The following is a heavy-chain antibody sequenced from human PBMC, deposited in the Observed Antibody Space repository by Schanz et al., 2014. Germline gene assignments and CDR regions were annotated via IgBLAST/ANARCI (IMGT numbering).Heavy chain of an antibody. CDR2: ISDSGDTA. V-gene: IGHV3-23*04. J-gene: IGHJ4*02. Sequence: EVHLVESGGGLVQPGGSLRLSCAASGITFSSHSFNWVRQAPGKGLEWVSLISDSGDTAYYADSVKGRFTISRDNFKGALYLQMSSLRAEDTALYYCARDRRNADLDYWGQGTLVTVSS. CDR1: GITFSSHS. CDR3: ARDRRNADLDY. D-gene: IGHD1-1*01.